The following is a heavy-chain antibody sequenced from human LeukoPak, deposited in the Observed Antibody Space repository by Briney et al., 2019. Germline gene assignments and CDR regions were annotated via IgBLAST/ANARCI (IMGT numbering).Heavy chain of an antibody. CDR3: ARESSGWYYFDY. CDR2: ISSSGSTI. V-gene: IGHV3-48*04. Sequence: GGSLRLSCAASGFSFSSYSMNWVRQAPGKGLEWVSYISSSGSTIYYADSVKGRFTISRDNAKNSLYLQMNSLRAEDTAVYYCARESSGWYYFDYWGQGTLVTVSS. D-gene: IGHD6-19*01. CDR1: GFSFSSYS. J-gene: IGHJ4*02.